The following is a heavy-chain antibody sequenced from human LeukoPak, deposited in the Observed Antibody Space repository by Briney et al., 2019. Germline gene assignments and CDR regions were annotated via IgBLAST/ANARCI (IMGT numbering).Heavy chain of an antibody. CDR2: IYIGAST. D-gene: IGHD1-1*01. CDR3: ARQKLERGESYYYYYGMDV. CDR1: GFTASNNY. J-gene: IGHJ6*02. Sequence: GGPPRPSCVASGFTASNNYMSWGRQAPGEGVGWGSVIYIGASTYSADSVKGRFIISRDISKNTLYLQMNSLRAEDTAVYYCARQKLERGESYYYYYGMDVWGQGTTVTVSS. V-gene: IGHV3-66*04.